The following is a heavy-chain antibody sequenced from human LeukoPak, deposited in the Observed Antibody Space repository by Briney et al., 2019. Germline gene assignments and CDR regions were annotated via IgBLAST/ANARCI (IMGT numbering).Heavy chain of an antibody. J-gene: IGHJ3*02. CDR2: IYYSGST. V-gene: IGHV4-31*03. D-gene: IGHD6-13*01. CDR3: ARENSSSRPFDI. Sequence: SETLSLTCTVSGGSISSGGYYWSWIRQHPGKGLEWIGYIYYSGSTYYNPSLKSRVTISVDTSKNQFSLKLSSVTAADTAVYYCARENSSSRPFDIWGQGTMVTVSS. CDR1: GGSISSGGYY.